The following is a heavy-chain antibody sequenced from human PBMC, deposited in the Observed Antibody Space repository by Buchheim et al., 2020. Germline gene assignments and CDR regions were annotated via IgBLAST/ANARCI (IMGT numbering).Heavy chain of an antibody. Sequence: QVQLVESGGGVAQPGRSLRLSCAASGFTFSSYGMHWVRQAPGKGLEWVAVISYDGSNKYYADSVKGRFTISRDNSKNTLYLQMNSLRAEDTAVYYCAKDYATAAGIYYYYGMDVWGQGTT. CDR2: ISYDGSNK. CDR3: AKDYATAAGIYYYYGMDV. J-gene: IGHJ6*02. D-gene: IGHD6-13*01. V-gene: IGHV3-30*18. CDR1: GFTFSSYG.